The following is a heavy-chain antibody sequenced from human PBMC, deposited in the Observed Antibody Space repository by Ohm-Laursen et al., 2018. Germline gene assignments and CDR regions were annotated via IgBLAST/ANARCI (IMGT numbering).Heavy chain of an antibody. CDR3: AKGPFIAVAGSNYFFDY. D-gene: IGHD6-19*01. CDR2: ISGNAVRT. J-gene: IGHJ4*02. CDR1: GFTFSSYA. V-gene: IGHV3-23*01. Sequence: SLRLSCAASGFTFSSYAMSWVRQAPGKGLEWVSSISGNAVRTYDADSVKGQFSISRDNSKNTLDLQMNSLRAEDTAVYYCAKGPFIAVAGSNYFFDYWGQGTLVNVSS.